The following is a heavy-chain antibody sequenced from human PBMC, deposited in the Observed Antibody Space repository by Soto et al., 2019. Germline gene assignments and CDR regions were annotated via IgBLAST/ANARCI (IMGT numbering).Heavy chain of an antibody. CDR1: GYTFTSYG. J-gene: IGHJ6*02. CDR2: ISAYNGNT. D-gene: IGHD3-22*01. CDR3: ARALGSYYYDSSGYYYYYYGMDV. V-gene: IGHV1-18*01. Sequence: VASVKVSCKASGYTFTSYGISWVRQAPGQGLEWMGWISAYNGNTNYAQKLQGRVTMTTDTSTSTAYMELRSLRSDDTAVYYCARALGSYYYDSSGYYYYYYGMDVWGQGTTVTSP.